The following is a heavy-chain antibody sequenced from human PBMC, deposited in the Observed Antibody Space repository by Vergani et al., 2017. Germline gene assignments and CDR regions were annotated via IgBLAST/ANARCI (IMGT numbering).Heavy chain of an antibody. CDR3: ASYYDYVWGSYPKDAFDI. CDR1: GFTFSSYS. Sequence: EVQLLESGGGLVQPGGSLRLSCAASGFTFSSYSMNWVRQAPGKGLEWVSYINSGSSTIYYADSVKGRFTISRDNARNSLYLQMNSLRAEDTAVYYCASYYDYVWGSYPKDAFDIWGQGTIVTVSS. D-gene: IGHD3-16*02. V-gene: IGHV3-48*01. J-gene: IGHJ3*02. CDR2: INSGSSTI.